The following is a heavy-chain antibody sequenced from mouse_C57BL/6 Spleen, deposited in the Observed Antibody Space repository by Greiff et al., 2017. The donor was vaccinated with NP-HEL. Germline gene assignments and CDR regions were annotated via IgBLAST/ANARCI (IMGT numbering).Heavy chain of an antibody. D-gene: IGHD1-1*01. CDR1: GFSFNTYA. J-gene: IGHJ4*01. CDR3: VRPHYYGTQRDYYAMDY. Sequence: EVQLVESGGGLVQPKGSLKLSCAASGFSFNTYAMNWVRQAPGKGLEWVARIRSKSNNYATYYADSVKDRFTISRDDSESMLYLQMNNLKTEDTAMYYCVRPHYYGTQRDYYAMDYWGQGTSVTVSS. V-gene: IGHV10-1*01. CDR2: IRSKSNNYAT.